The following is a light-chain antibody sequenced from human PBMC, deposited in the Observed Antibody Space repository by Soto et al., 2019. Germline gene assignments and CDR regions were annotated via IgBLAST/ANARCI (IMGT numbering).Light chain of an antibody. J-gene: IGKJ5*01. CDR3: RQRSNWPPFT. CDR2: AAS. Sequence: DIQMTQSPSSLSASVGDRVTITCRASQGISSYLACYQQKPGKAPKLLIYAASTLQSGVPSRFSGSGSGTDFTITISSLEPEDFAVYYCRQRSNWPPFTFGQGTRLEIK. CDR1: QGISSY. V-gene: IGKV1-9*01.